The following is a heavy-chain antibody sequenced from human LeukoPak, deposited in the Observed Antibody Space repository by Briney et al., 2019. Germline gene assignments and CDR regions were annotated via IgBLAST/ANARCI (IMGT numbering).Heavy chain of an antibody. CDR1: GFTFSSYA. CDR3: ARGRDGDYVNWYDP. CDR2: ISGSGGST. V-gene: IGHV3-23*01. J-gene: IGHJ5*02. D-gene: IGHD4-17*01. Sequence: PGGSLRLSCAASGFTFSSYAMSWVRQAPGKGLEWVSAISGSGGSTYYADSVKGRFTISRDNSKNTVFLQMNSLRADDTAVYYCARGRDGDYVNWYDPWGQGILVTVSS.